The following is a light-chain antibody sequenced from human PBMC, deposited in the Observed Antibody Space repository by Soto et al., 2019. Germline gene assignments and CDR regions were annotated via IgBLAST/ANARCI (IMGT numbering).Light chain of an antibody. CDR3: QQYGISPYT. J-gene: IGKJ2*01. CDR2: GAS. V-gene: IGKV3-20*01. Sequence: EIVLTQSPGTLSLSPGERATLSCRASQSVSSSYLAWYQQKPGQAPRLIIYGASDRGTGIPDRFSGSGSGTDFTLTISRLEPEDFAVYYCQQYGISPYTFGQGTKLEIK. CDR1: QSVSSSY.